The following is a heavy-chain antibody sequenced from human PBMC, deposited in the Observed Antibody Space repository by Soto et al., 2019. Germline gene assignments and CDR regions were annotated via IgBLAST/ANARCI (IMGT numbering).Heavy chain of an antibody. CDR3: ARDQTGITTAGGGRIDH. CDR1: GFTFSTHA. J-gene: IGHJ4*02. Sequence: QVQLVESGGGVVQPGRLLRLSCAASGFTFSTHAMHWVRQAPGKGLECVAIVSFDGSNKYYADSVKGRFTISRDNSKNTLYLQMSGLTPEDTAFYYCARDQTGITTAGGGRIDHWGQGTLVTVSS. V-gene: IGHV3-30-3*01. CDR2: VSFDGSNK. D-gene: IGHD6-13*01.